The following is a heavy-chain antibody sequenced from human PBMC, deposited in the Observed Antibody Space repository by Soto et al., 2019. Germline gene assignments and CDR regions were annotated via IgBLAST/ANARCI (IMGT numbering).Heavy chain of an antibody. CDR2: IYYSGST. J-gene: IGHJ3*02. Sequence: SETLSLTCTVSGGSISSSSYYWGWIRQPPGKGLEWIGSIYYSGSTYYNPSLKSRVTISVDTSKNQFSLKLSSVTAADAAVYYCARLLDAFDIWGQGTMVTVSS. CDR3: ARLLDAFDI. V-gene: IGHV4-39*01. CDR1: GGSISSSSYY.